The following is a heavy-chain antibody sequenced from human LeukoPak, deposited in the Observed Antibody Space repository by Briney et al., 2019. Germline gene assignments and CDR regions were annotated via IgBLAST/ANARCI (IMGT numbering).Heavy chain of an antibody. J-gene: IGHJ4*02. V-gene: IGHV3-21*01. CDR3: ATMRGGYEGYFDY. Sequence: GGSLRLSCAASGFTFSTYSMNWVRQAPGKGLEWVSSISSSSGYIYYADSVKGRFTISRDNAKNSLYLQMNSLRAEDTAVYYCATMRGGYEGYFDYWGQGTLVTVSS. CDR2: ISSSSGYI. CDR1: GFTFSTYS. D-gene: IGHD3-16*01.